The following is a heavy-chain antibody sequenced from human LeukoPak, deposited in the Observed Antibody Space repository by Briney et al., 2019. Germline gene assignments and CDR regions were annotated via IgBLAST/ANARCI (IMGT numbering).Heavy chain of an antibody. Sequence: ASVTVSCKASGYTFTGYYMHWVRPAPGQGLGWMGWINPNSGGTNYAQKFQGRVTMTRDTSISTAYMELSRLRSDDTAVYYCAREWGYYGSGSYYDSDYWGQGTLVTVSS. CDR2: INPNSGGT. CDR3: AREWGYYGSGSYYDSDY. J-gene: IGHJ4*02. V-gene: IGHV1-2*02. CDR1: GYTFTGYY. D-gene: IGHD3-10*01.